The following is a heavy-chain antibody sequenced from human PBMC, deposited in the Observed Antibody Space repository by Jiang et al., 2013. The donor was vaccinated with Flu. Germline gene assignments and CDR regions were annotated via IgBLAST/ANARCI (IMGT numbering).Heavy chain of an antibody. V-gene: IGHV4-31*03. D-gene: IGHD3-16*01. CDR1: GGSISSGDYY. CDR3: ATAPPRGLDYHFDY. Sequence: GSGLVKPSQTLSLTCTVSGGSISSGDYYWSWIRQHPGKGLEWIGNIYYTGSTFYNPSLKSRVTISVDTSKNQFSLKLNSVTAADTAVYYCATAPPRGLDYHFDYWGQGTLVTVSS. CDR2: IYYTGST. J-gene: IGHJ4*02.